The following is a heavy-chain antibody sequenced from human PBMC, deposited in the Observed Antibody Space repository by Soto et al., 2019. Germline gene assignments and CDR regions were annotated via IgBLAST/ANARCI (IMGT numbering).Heavy chain of an antibody. CDR3: ARDAVVVPAASYWYFDL. Sequence: EVQLVESGGGVVRPGGSLRLSCAASGFTFDDYGMSWVRQAPGKGLEWVSGINWNGGSTGYADSVKGRFTISRDNAKNSLYLQMNSLRDEDTALYYCARDAVVVPAASYWYFDLWGRGTLVTVSS. CDR1: GFTFDDYG. D-gene: IGHD2-2*01. V-gene: IGHV3-20*04. J-gene: IGHJ2*01. CDR2: INWNGGST.